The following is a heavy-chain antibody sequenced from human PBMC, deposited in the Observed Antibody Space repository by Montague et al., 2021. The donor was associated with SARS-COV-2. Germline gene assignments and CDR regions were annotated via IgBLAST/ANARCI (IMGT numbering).Heavy chain of an antibody. V-gene: IGHV3-48*03. Sequence: LRFSFAASGFTSSSYEVNWVRQAPGKGLEWVSYITSSGSTIYYADSVKGRFTISRDNAKNSLFLQMNSLRAEDTAVYYCARDLRDYDILTGYLWGQGTLVTVSS. CDR1: GFTSSSYE. D-gene: IGHD3-9*01. CDR3: ARDLRDYDILTGYL. J-gene: IGHJ4*02. CDR2: ITSSGSTI.